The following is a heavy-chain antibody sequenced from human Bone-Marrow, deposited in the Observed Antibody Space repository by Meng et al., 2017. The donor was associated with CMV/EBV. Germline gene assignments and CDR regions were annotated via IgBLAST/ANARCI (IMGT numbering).Heavy chain of an antibody. CDR3: ARDRGLDVVIKNSITVGS. D-gene: IGHD5-12*01. V-gene: IGHV3-30-3*01. CDR1: GFTFSSYA. J-gene: IGHJ4*02. CDR2: ISYHGTNK. Sequence: GESLKISCAASGFTFSSYAMHWVRQAPGRGLEWVAVISYHGTNKYYAVSGKGRFTVSRDNSKNTLYLHMNSLRPEDTAMYYCARDRGLDVVIKNSITVGSWGRGTLVTVSS.